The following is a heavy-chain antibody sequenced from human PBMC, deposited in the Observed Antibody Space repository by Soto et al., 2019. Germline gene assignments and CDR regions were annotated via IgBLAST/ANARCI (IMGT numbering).Heavy chain of an antibody. J-gene: IGHJ4*02. Sequence: PGGSLRLSCAASGFIFSSYAMSWVRQAPGKGLEWVSGISGSANSTYYADSVKGRFTISRDNSKNTLYLQMNSLRAEDTAVYYCAKGGSSGGSCSNYWGQGTLVTVSS. CDR2: ISGSANST. D-gene: IGHD2-15*01. CDR3: AKGGSSGGSCSNY. CDR1: GFIFSSYA. V-gene: IGHV3-23*01.